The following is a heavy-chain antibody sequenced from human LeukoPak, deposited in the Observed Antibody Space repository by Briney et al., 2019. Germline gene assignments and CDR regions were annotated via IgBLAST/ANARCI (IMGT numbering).Heavy chain of an antibody. D-gene: IGHD2-8*01. CDR2: ISWNSGSI. Sequence: PGGSLRLSCAASGFTFDDYAMHWVRQAPGKGLEWVSGISWNSGSIGYADSVKGRFTISRDNAKNTLYLQMNSLRAEDTAVYYCAREMHTKLHWGQGTLVTVSS. CDR1: GFTFDDYA. J-gene: IGHJ4*02. V-gene: IGHV3-9*01. CDR3: AREMHTKLH.